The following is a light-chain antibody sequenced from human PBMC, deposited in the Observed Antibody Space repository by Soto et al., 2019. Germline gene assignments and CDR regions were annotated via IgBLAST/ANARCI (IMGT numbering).Light chain of an antibody. CDR3: QQYYDWPIT. CDR1: QSVNSN. Sequence: IVLTQSPGTLSVSPGEGATLSCRASQSVNSNLAWYQQTPGQAPRLLIYDASTRATGIPASFSGSGSGTEFTLTISSLQSEDFAVYYCQQYYDWPITFGQGTRLEI. J-gene: IGKJ5*01. V-gene: IGKV3-15*01. CDR2: DAS.